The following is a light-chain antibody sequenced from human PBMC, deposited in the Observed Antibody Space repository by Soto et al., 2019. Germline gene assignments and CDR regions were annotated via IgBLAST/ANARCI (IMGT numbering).Light chain of an antibody. CDR1: SGHSSYA. J-gene: IGLJ3*02. V-gene: IGLV4-69*01. CDR3: QTWGV. CDR2: LNSDGSH. Sequence: QSVLTQSPSASASLGASVKLTCTLSSGHSSYAIAWHQQQPEKGPRYLMRLNSDGSHSKGDGIPDRLSGSSSGAERYLTISRLQSEDEADYYCQTWGVFGGGTKVTVL.